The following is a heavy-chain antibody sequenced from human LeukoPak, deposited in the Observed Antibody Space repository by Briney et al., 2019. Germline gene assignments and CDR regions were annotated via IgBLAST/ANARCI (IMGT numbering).Heavy chain of an antibody. CDR3: ARRLATTRWFDP. D-gene: IGHD4-17*01. CDR2: IYYSGST. CDR1: GGFISSSSHY. J-gene: IGHJ5*02. V-gene: IGHV4-39*01. Sequence: SETLSLTCTVSGGFISSSSHYWGWVRQPPGNGLEWIGSIYYSGSTHYNPSLKSRVTISVGMSKNQFSLKLTSVTAADTAVYYCARRLATTRWFDPWGQGTLVTVSS.